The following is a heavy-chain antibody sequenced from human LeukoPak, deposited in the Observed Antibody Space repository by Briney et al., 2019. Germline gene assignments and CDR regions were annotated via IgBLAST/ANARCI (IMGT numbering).Heavy chain of an antibody. CDR1: GGSFSGYY. Sequence: PSETLSLTCAVYGGSFSGYYWSWIRQPPGKGLEWIGEINHSGSTNYNPSLKSRVTISVDTSKNQFSLKLSSVTAADTAVYYCAREYYDILTGYYFAWGQGTLVTVSS. V-gene: IGHV4-34*01. CDR3: AREYYDILTGYYFA. CDR2: INHSGST. J-gene: IGHJ5*02. D-gene: IGHD3-9*01.